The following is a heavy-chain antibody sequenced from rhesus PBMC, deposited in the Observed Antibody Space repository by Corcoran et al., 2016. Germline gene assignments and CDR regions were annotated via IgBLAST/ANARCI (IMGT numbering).Heavy chain of an antibody. J-gene: IGHJ4*01. CDR2: IYGSGGST. CDR3: ARDGETLVDPFDY. Sequence: QVQLQESGPGLVKPSETLSLTCTVSGGSISDSYYWTWIRQPPGKGLEWMGRIYGSGGSTTENPSLKSRGTISKDTSKNQFSLKLNSVTAADTAVYYCARDGETLVDPFDYWGQGVLVTVSS. V-gene: IGHV4-160*01. D-gene: IGHD4-4*01. CDR1: GGSISDSYY.